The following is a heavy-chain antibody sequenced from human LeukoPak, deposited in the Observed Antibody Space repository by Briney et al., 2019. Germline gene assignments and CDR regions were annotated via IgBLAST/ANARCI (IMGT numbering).Heavy chain of an antibody. V-gene: IGHV4-39*01. Sequence: SETPSLTCTVSGGSISSSSYYWGWIRQPPGKGLEWIGSIYYSGSTYYNPSLKSRVTISVDTSKNQFSLKLSSVTAADTAVYYCARLEGLYYDSSGYIDYWGQGTLVTVSS. CDR3: ARLEGLYYDSSGYIDY. CDR2: IYYSGST. J-gene: IGHJ4*02. D-gene: IGHD3-22*01. CDR1: GGSISSSSYY.